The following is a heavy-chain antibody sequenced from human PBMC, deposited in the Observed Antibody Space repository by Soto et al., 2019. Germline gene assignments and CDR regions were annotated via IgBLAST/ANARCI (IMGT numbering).Heavy chain of an antibody. J-gene: IGHJ4*02. Sequence: GGSLRLSCAASGFTFSSYGMHWVRQAPGKGLEWVAAISYDGSNKYYADSVKGRFTISRDNSKNTLYLQMNSLRAEDTAVYYCAKGVAGTEIDYWGQGTLVTVSS. CDR1: GFTFSSYG. CDR3: AKGVAGTEIDY. D-gene: IGHD6-19*01. CDR2: ISYDGSNK. V-gene: IGHV3-30*18.